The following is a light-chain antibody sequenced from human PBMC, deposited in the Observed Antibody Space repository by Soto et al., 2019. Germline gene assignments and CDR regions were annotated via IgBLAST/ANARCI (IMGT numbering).Light chain of an antibody. CDR2: DAS. Sequence: EMVMTQSPATLSVSPVERATLSCRASQSVSGDLAWYHHKPGQAPRLLIYDASTRALDTPARFAGSGAGTEFTLTISSLQSEDFAVYFCQQYNNWPITFGQGTRL. CDR3: QQYNNWPIT. J-gene: IGKJ5*01. CDR1: QSVSGD. V-gene: IGKV3-15*01.